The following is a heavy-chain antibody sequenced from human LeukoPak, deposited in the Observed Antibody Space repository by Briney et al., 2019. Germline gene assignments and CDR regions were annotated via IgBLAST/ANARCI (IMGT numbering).Heavy chain of an antibody. CDR3: ARDKGAATEERSDY. D-gene: IGHD1-26*01. CDR1: AFTFSNYA. CDR2: ISSSSSYI. J-gene: IGHJ4*02. Sequence: GGSLRLSCTGSAFTFSNYAMNWVRQAPGKGLEWVSSISSSSSYIYYADSVKGRFTISRDNSKNTLYLQMNSLRAEDTAVYYCARDKGAATEERSDYWGQGTLVTVSS. V-gene: IGHV3-21*01.